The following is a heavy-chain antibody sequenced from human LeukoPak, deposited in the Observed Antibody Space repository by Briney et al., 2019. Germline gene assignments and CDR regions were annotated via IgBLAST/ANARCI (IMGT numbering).Heavy chain of an antibody. J-gene: IGHJ4*02. CDR1: GFTFSSYN. Sequence: KSGGSLRLSCAASGFTFSSYNMHWVRHAPGKGLEWVSSISESSVYINYADSVKGRFTISRDNAKYSLYLQMTSLRAEDTAVYYCARSYYDSSGYPHSDLDYWGQGTLVTVSS. CDR2: ISESSVYI. D-gene: IGHD3-22*01. V-gene: IGHV3-21*01. CDR3: ARSYYDSSGYPHSDLDY.